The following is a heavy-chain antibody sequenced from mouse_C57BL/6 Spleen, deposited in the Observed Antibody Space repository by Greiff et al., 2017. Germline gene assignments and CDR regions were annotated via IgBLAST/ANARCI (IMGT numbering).Heavy chain of an antibody. J-gene: IGHJ2*01. Sequence: EVKLVESGGGLVKPGGSLKLSCAASGFTFSSYAMSWVRQTPEKRLEWVATISDGGSYTYYPDNVKGRFTISRDNAKNNLYLQMSHLKSEDTAMYYCAREGYYGSRYYFDYWGQGTTLTVSS. V-gene: IGHV5-4*01. CDR2: ISDGGSYT. CDR1: GFTFSSYA. D-gene: IGHD1-1*01. CDR3: AREGYYGSRYYFDY.